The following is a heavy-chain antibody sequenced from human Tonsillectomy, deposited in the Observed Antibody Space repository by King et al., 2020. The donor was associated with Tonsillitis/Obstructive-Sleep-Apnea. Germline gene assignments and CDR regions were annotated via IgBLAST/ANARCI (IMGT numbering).Heavy chain of an antibody. V-gene: IGHV4-34*01. CDR2: INHSGST. CDR3: ARGDEDPFDY. Sequence: VQLQQWGAGLLKPSETLSLTCAVYGGSFSGYYWSWIRQPPGKGLEWIGEINHSGSTNYNPSLKSRVTISVDTSKNQFSLKLSSVTAADTAVYYCARGDEDPFDYWGQGTLVTVSS. CDR1: GGSFSGYY. J-gene: IGHJ4*02.